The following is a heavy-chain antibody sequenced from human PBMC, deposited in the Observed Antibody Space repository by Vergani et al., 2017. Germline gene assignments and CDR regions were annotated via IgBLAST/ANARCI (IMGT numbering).Heavy chain of an antibody. CDR2: INAGNGNT. D-gene: IGHD6-19*01. CDR1: GYTFTSYA. Sequence: QVQLVQSGAEVKKPGASVKVSCKASGYTFTSYAMHWVRQAPGQRLEWMGWINAGNGNTKYSQKFQGRVTITRDTSASTAYMELSSLRSEDTAVYYCAFALNSSGGLEGVLAVWGQGTTVTVSS. J-gene: IGHJ6*02. V-gene: IGHV1-3*01. CDR3: AFALNSSGGLEGVLAV.